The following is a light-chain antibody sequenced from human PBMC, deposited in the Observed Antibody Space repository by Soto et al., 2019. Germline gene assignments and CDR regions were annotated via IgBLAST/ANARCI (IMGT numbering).Light chain of an antibody. J-gene: IGKJ4*01. CDR1: QSIGSH. CDR3: PQIYSAPPP. CDR2: AAS. Sequence: DIQVTQSPSSLSASVGDRVIITCRASQSIGSHLNLYQQKPGKAPKHLMYAASSLHSGVPSRFSGSGSGTDFTLTIKSPPPEDFATYYCPQIYSAPPPFRGGAKVDI. V-gene: IGKV1-39*01.